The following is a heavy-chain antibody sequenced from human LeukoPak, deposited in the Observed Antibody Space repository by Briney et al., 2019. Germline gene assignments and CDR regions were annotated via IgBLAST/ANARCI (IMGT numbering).Heavy chain of an antibody. D-gene: IGHD3-22*01. CDR1: GFTFSSYA. CDR3: AKRPSYYYDSSALSYYFDY. CDR2: ISGSGGST. Sequence: GASLRLSCAASGFTFSSYAMSWVRQAPGKGLEWVSAISGSGGSTYYADSVKGRFTISRDNSKNTLYLRMNSLRAEDTAVYYCAKRPSYYYDSSALSYYFDYWGQGTLVTVSS. V-gene: IGHV3-23*01. J-gene: IGHJ4*02.